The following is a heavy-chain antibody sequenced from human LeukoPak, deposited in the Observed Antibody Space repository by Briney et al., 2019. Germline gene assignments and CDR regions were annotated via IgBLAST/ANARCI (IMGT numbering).Heavy chain of an antibody. V-gene: IGHV3-48*01. CDR3: ATAPRGTSDYIDV. Sequence: GGSLRLSCAASAFSLSIYSIKRVRQTPGKGLEWLSDISVSGTFHYADSVKGRFSISRDNGRNSVSLQMNRLRVGDTGVYFCATAPRGTSDYIDVWGGGTTVSVSS. CDR1: AFSLSIYS. J-gene: IGHJ6*03. CDR2: ISVSGTF. D-gene: IGHD1-26*01.